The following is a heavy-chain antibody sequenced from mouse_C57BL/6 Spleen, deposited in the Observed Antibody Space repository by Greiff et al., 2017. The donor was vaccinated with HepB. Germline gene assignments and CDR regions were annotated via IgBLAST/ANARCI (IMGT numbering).Heavy chain of an antibody. CDR3: ARQDRNYAMDY. V-gene: IGHV2-6*01. J-gene: IGHJ4*01. CDR2: IWGVGST. D-gene: IGHD3-2*01. Sequence: VQGVESGPGLVAPSQSLSITCTVSGFSLTSYGVDWVRQSPGKGLEWLGVIWGVGSTNYNSALKSRLSISKDNSKSQVFLKMNSLQTDDTAMYYCARQDRNYAMDYWGQGTSVTVSS. CDR1: GFSLTSYG.